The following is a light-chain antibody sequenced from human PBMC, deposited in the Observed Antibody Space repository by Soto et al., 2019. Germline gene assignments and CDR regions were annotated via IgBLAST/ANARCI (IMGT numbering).Light chain of an antibody. CDR2: GAS. Sequence: EIVMTQSPATLSVSPGERATLSCRASQSISSNLAWYQQKPGQAPRLLIYGASTRAIDIPARFSGRGSGTEFTLTISSLQSEDLAVYYCQQYETFSGTFGPGTKVEI. J-gene: IGKJ1*01. CDR3: QQYETFSGT. CDR1: QSISSN. V-gene: IGKV3-15*01.